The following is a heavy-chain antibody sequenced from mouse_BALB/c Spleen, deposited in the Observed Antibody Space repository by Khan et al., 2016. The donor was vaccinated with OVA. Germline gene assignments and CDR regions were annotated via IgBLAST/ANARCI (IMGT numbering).Heavy chain of an antibody. Sequence: VQLQQSGPGLVKPSQSLSLTCTVTGYSITSDYAWNWIRQFPGNKLEWLGYISYSGNTNYNPSLKSRISVTRDTSKNQFFLQLNSVTTEDTATYYCARVYGGDFDYWGQGTTLTVSP. D-gene: IGHD2-10*02. CDR1: GYSITSDYA. CDR3: ARVYGGDFDY. J-gene: IGHJ2*01. V-gene: IGHV3-2*02. CDR2: ISYSGNT.